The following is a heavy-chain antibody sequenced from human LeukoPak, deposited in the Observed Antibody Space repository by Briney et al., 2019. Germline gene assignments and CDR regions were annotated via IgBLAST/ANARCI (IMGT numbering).Heavy chain of an antibody. V-gene: IGHV3-23*01. Sequence: GGSLRLSCAASGFSFSSYALSWVRQAPGKGLEWVSAVSGIGAYTYYADSVKGRFTISRDNSNNTLYLQMNSLRVEDTAVYYCAKDRPVRRVVASGWYPDVFDVWGQGTEVTVSS. CDR3: AKDRPVRRVVASGWYPDVFDV. CDR1: GFSFSSYA. CDR2: VSGIGAYT. D-gene: IGHD6-19*01. J-gene: IGHJ3*01.